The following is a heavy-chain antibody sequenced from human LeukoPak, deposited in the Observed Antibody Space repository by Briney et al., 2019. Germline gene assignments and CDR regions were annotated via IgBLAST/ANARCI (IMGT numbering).Heavy chain of an antibody. CDR2: ISGNGGST. D-gene: IGHD4-11*01. J-gene: IGHJ4*02. Sequence: GSLELSCSTPGFPFSSYAIHWVRPTPGKGLEYISAISGNGGSTYYADSVKGRFTISRDNSKSTLYLQMSSLRPEDTAVYHCVKGGEAVMYYFDFWGQGTLVTVSS. CDR1: GFPFSSYA. V-gene: IGHV3-64D*06. CDR3: VKGGEAVMYYFDF.